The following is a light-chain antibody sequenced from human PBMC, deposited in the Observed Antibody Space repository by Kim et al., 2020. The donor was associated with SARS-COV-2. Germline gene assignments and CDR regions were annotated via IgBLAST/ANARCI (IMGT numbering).Light chain of an antibody. Sequence: PGKTDRITCGGNHIGSKSVHWYQQKPGQAPVLVVYDDSDRPSGIPERFSGSNSGNTATLTISRVEAGDEADYYCQVWDSSSDHVVFGGGTQLTVL. J-gene: IGLJ2*01. CDR2: DDS. V-gene: IGLV3-21*03. CDR1: HIGSKS. CDR3: QVWDSSSDHVV.